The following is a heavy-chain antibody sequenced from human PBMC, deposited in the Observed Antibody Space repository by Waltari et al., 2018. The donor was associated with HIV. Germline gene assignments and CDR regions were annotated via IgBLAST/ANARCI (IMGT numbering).Heavy chain of an antibody. CDR3: TSEEDYGSGSHFDY. J-gene: IGHJ4*02. Sequence: EVQLVESGGDLLKPGGCLRLSCAASGCTLNSVCMSWVRQAPGKVVEWVGRIKTKGDGGATDYDAAVKCRFTISRDDSKNTVYLQMNSLKIEYTAVYYCTSEEDYGSGSHFDYWGQGTLVTVSS. D-gene: IGHD3-10*01. V-gene: IGHV3-15*01. CDR2: IKTKGDGGAT. CDR1: GCTLNSVC.